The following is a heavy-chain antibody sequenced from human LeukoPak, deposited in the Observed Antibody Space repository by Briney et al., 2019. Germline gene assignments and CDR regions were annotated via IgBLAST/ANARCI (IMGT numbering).Heavy chain of an antibody. J-gene: IGHJ5*02. D-gene: IGHD6-13*01. CDR3: ARDRGIAEADSFDP. CDR1: GYTYTTDG. Sequence: ASVNVSCKASGYTYTTDGISWVRQAPGQGLEWMGWIDTYSGKTNYAQKFQGRVTMTSDTSTSTAYMELRSLGSDDTAVYYCARDRGIAEADSFDPWGQGTLVTVS. V-gene: IGHV1-18*01. CDR2: IDTYSGKT.